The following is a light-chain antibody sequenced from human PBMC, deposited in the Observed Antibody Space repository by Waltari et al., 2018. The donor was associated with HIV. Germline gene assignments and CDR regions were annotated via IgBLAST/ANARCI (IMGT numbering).Light chain of an antibody. J-gene: IGLJ2*01. CDR1: SSNIGAGYD. CDR3: QSYDTSLSAWV. CDR2: KHK. Sequence: QSVLTQPPSISGAPGQRITVSCSGTSSNIGAGYDVHWYQQLPGTAPKLLLYKHKDRPSWVPARFSASKADASASLAITGLQAADEGDYFCQSYDTSLSAWVFGGGTRLTVL. V-gene: IGLV1-40*03.